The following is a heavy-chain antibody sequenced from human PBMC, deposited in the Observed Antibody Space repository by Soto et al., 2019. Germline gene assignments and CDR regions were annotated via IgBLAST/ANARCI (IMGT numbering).Heavy chain of an antibody. CDR1: GFTFSSYG. V-gene: IGHV3-30*03. CDR2: ISYDGSKK. Sequence: QVQLVESGGGVVQPGRSLRLSCAASGFTFSSYGLHWVRQAPGKGLEWVAVISYDGSKKYYADSVKGRFTISRDNSKNSRFLQMNSLRAEDTAVYYCATSLVVVDVFYYGMDFWGQGTTITVS. CDR3: ATSLVVVDVFYYGMDF. J-gene: IGHJ6*02. D-gene: IGHD2-15*01.